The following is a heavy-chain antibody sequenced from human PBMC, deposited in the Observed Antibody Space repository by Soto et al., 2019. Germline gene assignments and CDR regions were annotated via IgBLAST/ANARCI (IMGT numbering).Heavy chain of an antibody. V-gene: IGHV4-34*01. J-gene: IGHJ6*02. CDR3: ARKYYYYYGMDV. CDR2: INHSGST. CDR1: GGSFSGYY. Sequence: QVQLQQWGAGLLKPSETLSLTCAVYGGSFSGYYWSWIRQPPGKGLESIGEINHSGSTNYNPSLKSRVTISVDASKNQFSLKLSSVTAADTAVYYCARKYYYYYGMDVWGQGTTVTVSS.